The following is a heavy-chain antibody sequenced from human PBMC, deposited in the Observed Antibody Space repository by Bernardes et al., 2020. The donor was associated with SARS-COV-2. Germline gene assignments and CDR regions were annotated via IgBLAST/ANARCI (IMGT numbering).Heavy chain of an antibody. Sequence: GGSLRLSCAASGFTFRGYTMTWVRQAPGQGLEWVSSITGVGSPTYYAESVKGRFTVSRENSNKTVWLQMNNLRVEDTAVYFCVKESWWGDHLYGMDVWGQGTSVTVSS. V-gene: IGHV3-23*03. CDR3: VKESWWGDHLYGMDV. J-gene: IGHJ6*02. D-gene: IGHD2-8*02. CDR2: ITGVGSPT. CDR1: GFTFRGYT.